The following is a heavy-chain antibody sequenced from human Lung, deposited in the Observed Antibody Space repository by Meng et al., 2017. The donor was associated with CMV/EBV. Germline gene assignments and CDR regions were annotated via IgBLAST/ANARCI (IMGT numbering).Heavy chain of an antibody. CDR2: IQYDGSNK. D-gene: IGHD2-15*01. V-gene: IGHV3-30*02. CDR3: AKDREQWWWGYYGMDI. J-gene: IGHJ6*02. Sequence: GESLKISCEASGFAFNSYGMHWVRQAPGKGLAWVAFIQYDGSNKYYADSVKGRFTISRDNSKNTLYMQMNSLRAEDTAVYYCAKDREQWWWGYYGMDIWGQGTTVTVSS. CDR1: GFAFNSYG.